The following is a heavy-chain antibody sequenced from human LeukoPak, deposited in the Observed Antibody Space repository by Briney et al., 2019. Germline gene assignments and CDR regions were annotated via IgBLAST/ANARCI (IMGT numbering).Heavy chain of an antibody. CDR3: VSSSGYDSAVFFPH. J-gene: IGHJ1*01. CDR1: GGSIRSYY. D-gene: IGHD5-12*01. V-gene: IGHV4-59*12. CDR2: TFHTGRT. Sequence: PSETLSLTCSVSGGSIRSYYWSWIRQPPGEGLEWLGYTFHTGRTSYNPSFKSRVTISLDTSKNQVSLKVTSVTAADTAVYYSVSSSGYDSAVFFPHWGQGTLLTVSS.